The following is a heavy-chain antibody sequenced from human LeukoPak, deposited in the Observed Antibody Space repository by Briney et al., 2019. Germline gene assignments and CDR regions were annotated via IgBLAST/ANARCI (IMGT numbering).Heavy chain of an antibody. D-gene: IGHD2-15*01. CDR2: IYYSGST. CDR1: GGSISSSSYY. V-gene: IGHV4-39*01. CDR3: ARYCSGGSCYLDY. J-gene: IGHJ4*02. Sequence: SETLSLTCTVSGGSISSSSYYWGWIRQPPGKGLEWIGSIYYSGSTYYNASLKSRVTISVDTSKNQFSLKLSSVTAADTAVYYCARYCSGGSCYLDYWGQGTLVTVSS.